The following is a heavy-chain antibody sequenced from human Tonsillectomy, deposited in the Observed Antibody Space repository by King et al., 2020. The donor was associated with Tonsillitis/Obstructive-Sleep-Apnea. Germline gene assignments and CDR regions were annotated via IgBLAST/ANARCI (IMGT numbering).Heavy chain of an antibody. CDR3: ARVAGDGYDLPYYYYGMDV. D-gene: IGHD5-24*01. CDR2: INPNRGGT. Sequence: QLVQSGAGVKKPGASVKVSCKASGYTFTDYFIHWVRQAPGQGLEWMGWINPNRGGTNYAQKFQGRVTMTRDTSIRTIYMELSRLRSYDTAVYYCARVAGDGYDLPYYYYGMDVWGQGTTVTVSS. CDR1: GYTFTDYF. J-gene: IGHJ6*02. V-gene: IGHV1-2*02.